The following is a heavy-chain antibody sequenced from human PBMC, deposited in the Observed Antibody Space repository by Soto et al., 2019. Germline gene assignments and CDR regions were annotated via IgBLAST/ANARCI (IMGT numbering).Heavy chain of an antibody. D-gene: IGHD3-22*01. CDR1: GYTFTSYA. V-gene: IGHV1-3*01. J-gene: IGHJ5*02. CDR3: ARDPGINYYDSSGYFGWFDP. CDR2: INAGNGNT. Sequence: ASVKVSCKASGYTFTSYAMHWVRQAHGQRLEWMGWINAGNGNTKYSQKFQGRVPITRDTSASTAYMELSSLRSEDTAVYYCARDPGINYYDSSGYFGWFDPWGQGTLVTVSS.